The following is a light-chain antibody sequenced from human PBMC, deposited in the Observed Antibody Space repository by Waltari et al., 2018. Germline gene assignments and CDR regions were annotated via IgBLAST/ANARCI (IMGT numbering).Light chain of an antibody. J-gene: IGKJ1*01. CDR1: QGIGRG. V-gene: IGKV1-5*03. Sequence: DIQMTQSPSTLSASVGDRVTITCRASQGIGRGLAWYQQKPGKAPKFLIYKASSLESGVPARFSGSGSWTEFTLTISSLQPDDFATYYCQHYNSYSSWTFGQGTKVEIK. CDR3: QHYNSYSSWT. CDR2: KAS.